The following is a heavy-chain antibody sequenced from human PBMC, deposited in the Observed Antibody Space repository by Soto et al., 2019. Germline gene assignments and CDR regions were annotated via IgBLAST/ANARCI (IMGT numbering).Heavy chain of an antibody. D-gene: IGHD2-15*01. CDR1: GFTFSSYA. J-gene: IGHJ4*02. V-gene: IGHV3-23*01. CDR2: ISGSGGST. Sequence: EVQLLESGGGLVQPGGSLRLSCAASGFTFSSYAMSWVRQAPGKGLEWVSAISGSGGSTYYADSVKGRFTISRDNSKHTLYLQMNSLRAEDTAVYYCAKDPLVVVAASYFDYWGQGTLVTVSS. CDR3: AKDPLVVVAASYFDY.